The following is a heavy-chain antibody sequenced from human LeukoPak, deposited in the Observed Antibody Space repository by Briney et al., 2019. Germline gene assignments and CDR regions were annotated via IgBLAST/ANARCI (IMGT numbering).Heavy chain of an antibody. D-gene: IGHD3-22*01. CDR1: GGSFSGYY. V-gene: IGHV4-34*01. CDR3: ARGGIRTLVVTQARFDY. J-gene: IGHJ4*02. CDR2: INHSGST. Sequence: PSETLSLTCAVYGGSFSGYYWSWIRQPPGEGLEWIGEINHSGSTNYNPSLKSRVTISVDTSKNQFSLKLSSVTAADTAVYYCARGGIRTLVVTQARFDYWGQGTLVTVSS.